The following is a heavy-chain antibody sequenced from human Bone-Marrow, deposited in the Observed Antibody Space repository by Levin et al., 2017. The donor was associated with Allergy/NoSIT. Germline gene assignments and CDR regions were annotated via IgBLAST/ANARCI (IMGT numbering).Heavy chain of an antibody. V-gene: IGHV3-23*01. Sequence: GGSLRLSCAASGFTFSSYAMSWVRQAPGKGLEWVSAISGSGGSTYYADSVKGRFTISRDNSKNTLYLQMNSLRAEDTAVYYCANRYSSGGYEGYWGQGTLVTVSS. J-gene: IGHJ4*02. D-gene: IGHD6-19*01. CDR3: ANRYSSGGYEGY. CDR2: ISGSGGST. CDR1: GFTFSSYA.